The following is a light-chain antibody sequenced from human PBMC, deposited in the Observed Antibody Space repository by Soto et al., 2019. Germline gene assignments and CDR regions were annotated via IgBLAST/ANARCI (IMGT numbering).Light chain of an antibody. CDR2: DTG. CDR3: FLSYTVPRV. V-gene: IGLV7-46*01. Sequence: QAVVTQEPSLTVSPGGSVTLTCGSSTGPVTSGHCPSWCQRNPGQAPRTLIYDTGVKHSWTPALFSGSLLGGKTALDLSGAQPDDEAEDYCFLSYTVPRVFGGGTKLTVL. CDR1: TGPVTSGHC. J-gene: IGLJ3*02.